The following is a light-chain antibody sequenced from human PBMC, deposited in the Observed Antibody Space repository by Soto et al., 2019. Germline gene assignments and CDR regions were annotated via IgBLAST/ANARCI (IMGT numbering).Light chain of an antibody. CDR3: AAWDDSLSGYV. J-gene: IGLJ1*01. Sequence: QSVLTQPPSVSGTPGQRVTISCSGSSSNIGRNTVNWYQQLPGTAPTRLIYTTNQRPSGVPDRFSGSKSGTSASLAISGLQSEDEADYYCAAWDDSLSGYVFGAGTKLTVL. CDR1: SSNIGRNT. CDR2: TTN. V-gene: IGLV1-44*01.